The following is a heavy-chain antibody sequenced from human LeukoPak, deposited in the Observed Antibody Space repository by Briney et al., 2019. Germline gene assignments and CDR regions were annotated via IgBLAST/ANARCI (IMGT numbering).Heavy chain of an antibody. J-gene: IGHJ5*01. V-gene: IGHV4-59*06. CDR3: ASGYGSGWFDS. Sequence: PSETLSLTCTVSGGSISSYYWGWIRQHPGKGLEWIGYIHSSGSTYYNPSLQSRVIISVDMSQNQLSLKVNSVTAADTAVYYCASGYGSGWFDSWGQGTLVTVSS. CDR1: GGSISSYY. CDR2: IHSSGST. D-gene: IGHD3-9*01.